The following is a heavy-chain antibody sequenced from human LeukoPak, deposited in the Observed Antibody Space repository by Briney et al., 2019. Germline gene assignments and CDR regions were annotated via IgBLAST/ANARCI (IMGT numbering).Heavy chain of an antibody. D-gene: IGHD6-13*01. CDR1: GFTFSSYS. J-gene: IGHJ4*02. V-gene: IGHV3-48*04. CDR2: ISRSSSTI. Sequence: GGSLRLSCAASGFTFSSYSMNWVRQAPGKGLEWVSYISRSSSTIYYADSVKGRFTISRDNAKNSLYLQMNSLRAEDTALYYCAKDKEGSSWYALVYWGQGTLVTVSS. CDR3: AKDKEGSSWYALVY.